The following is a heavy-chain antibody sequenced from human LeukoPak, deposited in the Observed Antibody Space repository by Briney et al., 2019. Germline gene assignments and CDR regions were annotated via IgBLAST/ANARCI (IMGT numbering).Heavy chain of an antibody. J-gene: IGHJ5*02. Sequence: PSETLSLTCAVSGGSISSSGYSWSWIRQPPGKGLEWIGYIHHTGSTYYNPSLKSRVTISVDRSRNQFSLKLSSVTAADTAMYFCARTPTYCGGDCYYFDPWGQGTLVTVSS. V-gene: IGHV4-30-2*01. CDR3: ARTPTYCGGDCYYFDP. CDR2: IHHTGST. CDR1: GGSISSSGYS. D-gene: IGHD2-21*02.